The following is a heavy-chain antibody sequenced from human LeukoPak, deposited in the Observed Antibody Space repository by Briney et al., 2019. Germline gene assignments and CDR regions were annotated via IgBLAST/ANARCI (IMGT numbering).Heavy chain of an antibody. CDR2: IGTAGDT. Sequence: PGGSLSLSCVASGFTFRSYDMFWVRQPTGKGLEWVSGIGTAGDTNYADSVKGRFTISRENAKNSLYLQMNSLRAGDTAVYYCARGSSDDILSRYYGMDVWGQGTTVTVSS. D-gene: IGHD3-9*01. CDR3: ARGSSDDILSRYYGMDV. J-gene: IGHJ6*02. V-gene: IGHV3-13*04. CDR1: GFTFRSYD.